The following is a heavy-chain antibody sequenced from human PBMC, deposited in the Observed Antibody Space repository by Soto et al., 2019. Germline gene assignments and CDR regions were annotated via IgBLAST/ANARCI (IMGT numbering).Heavy chain of an antibody. J-gene: IGHJ3*02. V-gene: IGHV5-51*01. CDR2: VYPGDSDT. Sequence: PGESLKISCKGSGYSFTSYWIGWVRQMPGKGLEWMGIVYPGDSDTRYSPSFQGQVTISADKSISTAYLQWSSLKASDTAMYYCARSLSTCSGGSCYPGAFDIWGQGTMVTVSS. CDR3: ARSLSTCSGGSCYPGAFDI. D-gene: IGHD2-15*01. CDR1: GYSFTSYW.